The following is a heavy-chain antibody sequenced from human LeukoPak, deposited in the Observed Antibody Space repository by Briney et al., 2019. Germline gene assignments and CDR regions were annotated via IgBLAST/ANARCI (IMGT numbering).Heavy chain of an antibody. D-gene: IGHD6-19*01. CDR1: GGSISYYF. Sequence: SETLSLTCTVSGGSISYYFWSWFRHSRGKTLEWIGNSHYSGSNTYNPSLESRLIMSVDTSKNHFSLTLRSAAAADTAVYYCVRQKAVNADLEYWGQGTLVTVAS. J-gene: IGHJ4*02. CDR3: VRQKAVNADLEY. CDR2: SHYSGSN. V-gene: IGHV4-59*08.